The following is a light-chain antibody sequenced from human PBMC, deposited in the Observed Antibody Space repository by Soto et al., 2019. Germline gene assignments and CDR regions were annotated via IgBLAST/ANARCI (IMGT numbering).Light chain of an antibody. CDR1: SSDVGGYNY. J-gene: IGLJ1*01. V-gene: IGLV2-8*01. CDR2: EVT. CDR3: SSYAATNNDV. Sequence: QSALTQPASVSGSPGQSITISCTGTSSDVGGYNYVSWYQQHPGKAPQLIIYEVTKRPSGVPDRFSGSKSGNTASLTVSGLQTEDEADYYCSSYAATNNDVFGSGTKVTVL.